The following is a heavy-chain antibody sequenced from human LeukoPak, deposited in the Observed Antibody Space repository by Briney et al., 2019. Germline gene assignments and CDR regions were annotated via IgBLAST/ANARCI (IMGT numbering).Heavy chain of an antibody. CDR2: INSDGSST. Sequence: GGSLRLSCAASGFTFSSYAMSWVRQAPGKGLVWVSRINSDGSSTSYADSVKGRFTISRDNAKNTLYLQMNSLRAEDTAVYYCARVHPYNWNDVAGAFDIWGQGTMVTVSS. D-gene: IGHD1-20*01. V-gene: IGHV3-74*01. J-gene: IGHJ3*02. CDR3: ARVHPYNWNDVAGAFDI. CDR1: GFTFSSYA.